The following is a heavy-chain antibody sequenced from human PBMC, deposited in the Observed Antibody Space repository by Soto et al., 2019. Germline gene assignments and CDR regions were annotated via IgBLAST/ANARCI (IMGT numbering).Heavy chain of an antibody. J-gene: IGHJ4*02. D-gene: IGHD6-25*01. CDR1: GFTFSNYA. CDR3: ARAIGADFFDY. CDR2: ISDNGANT. Sequence: EVQLVETGGGLIQPGGSLRLSCAASGFTFSNYAMSWVRQAPGKGLEWVSTISDNGANTFIGDSMKDHFDISRDNSKNTVFLHLSTVRAEDTAIYYCARAIGADFFDYWGQGTPVTVSS. V-gene: IGHV3-23*04.